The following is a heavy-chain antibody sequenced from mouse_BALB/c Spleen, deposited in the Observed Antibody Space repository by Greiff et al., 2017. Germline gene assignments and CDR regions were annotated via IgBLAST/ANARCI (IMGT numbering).Heavy chain of an antibody. CDR3: ARNADYRYGGYFDV. CDR2: ISYSGST. V-gene: IGHV3-2*02. CDR1: GYSITSDYA. Sequence: DVKLQESGPGLVKPSQSLSLTCTVTGYSITSDYAWNWIRQFPGNKLEWMGYISYSGSTSYNPSLKSRISITRDTSKNQFFLQLNSVTTEDTATYYCARNADYRYGGYFDVWGAGTTVTVSS. J-gene: IGHJ1*01. D-gene: IGHD2-14*01.